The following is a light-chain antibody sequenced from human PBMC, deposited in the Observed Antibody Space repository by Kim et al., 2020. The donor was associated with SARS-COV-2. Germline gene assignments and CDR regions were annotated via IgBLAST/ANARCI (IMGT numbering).Light chain of an antibody. CDR2: KDS. V-gene: IGLV3-25*03. Sequence: SYELTQPPSVSVSPGQTARITCSGDALPEKQTYWYQQKSGQAPLLLIYKDSERPSGIPGRFSGSSSGTTVTLTISGVQAEDDADYYCQSADGSGTYVFGTGTQLPS. CDR3: QSADGSGTYV. CDR1: ALPEKQ. J-gene: IGLJ1*01.